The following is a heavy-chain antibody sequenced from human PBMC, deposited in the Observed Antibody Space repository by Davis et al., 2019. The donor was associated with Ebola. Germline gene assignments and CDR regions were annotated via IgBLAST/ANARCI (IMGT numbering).Heavy chain of an antibody. Sequence: PSETLSLTCTVSGCSISSSSYYWGWIRQPPGKGLEWIGSIYYSGSTYYNPSLKSRVTISVDTSKNQFSLKLSSVTAADTAVYYCARDLSSGWLDYWGQGTLVTVSS. D-gene: IGHD6-19*01. CDR2: IYYSGST. CDR1: GCSISSSSYY. CDR3: ARDLSSGWLDY. J-gene: IGHJ4*02. V-gene: IGHV4-39*07.